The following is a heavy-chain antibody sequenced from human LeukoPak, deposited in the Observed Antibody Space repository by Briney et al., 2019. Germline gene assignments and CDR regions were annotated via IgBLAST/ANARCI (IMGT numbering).Heavy chain of an antibody. V-gene: IGHV3-30*02. CDR3: AKDGGEYHMDV. CDR2: IRHDGTNE. J-gene: IGHJ6*03. CDR1: GFTFSSYW. Sequence: GGSLRLSCAASGFTFSSYWMSWVRQAPGKGLEWVAFIRHDGTNEHYADSVKGRFTISRDTSKNTLYLQMNSLRAEDTALYYCAKDGGEYHMDVWGKGTTVTISS.